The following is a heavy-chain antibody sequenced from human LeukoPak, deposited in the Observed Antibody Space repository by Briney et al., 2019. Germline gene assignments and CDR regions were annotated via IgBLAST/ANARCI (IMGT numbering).Heavy chain of an antibody. Sequence: SETLSLTCTVSGGSISSYYWSWIRQPPGKGLEWIGRIYTSGSTNYNPSLKSRVTISVDTSKNQFSLKLSSVTAADTAVYYCARDEIFTFFGPEVYYMDVWGKGTTVTVSS. CDR2: IYTSGST. CDR1: GGSISSYY. D-gene: IGHD3/OR15-3a*01. V-gene: IGHV4-4*08. CDR3: ARDEIFTFFGPEVYYMDV. J-gene: IGHJ6*03.